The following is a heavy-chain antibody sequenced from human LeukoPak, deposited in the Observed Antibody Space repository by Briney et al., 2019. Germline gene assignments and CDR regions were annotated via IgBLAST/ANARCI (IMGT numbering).Heavy chain of an antibody. CDR1: GFTFSDYY. J-gene: IGHJ4*02. D-gene: IGHD3-3*01. V-gene: IGHV3-11*04. CDR3: ARVGFLEWLVYYFDY. CDR2: ISSSGSTI. Sequence: GGSLRPSCAASGFTFSDYYMSWIRQAPGKGLEWVSYISSSGSTIYYADSVKGRFTISRDNAKNSLYLQMNSLRAEDTAVYYCARVGFLEWLVYYFDYWGQGTLVTVSS.